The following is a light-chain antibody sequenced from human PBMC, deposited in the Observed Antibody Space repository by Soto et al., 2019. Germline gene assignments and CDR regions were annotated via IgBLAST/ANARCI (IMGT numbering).Light chain of an antibody. CDR3: QQYNSYWT. V-gene: IGKV1-5*01. CDR2: DAS. Sequence: IQMTQSPATLSASVGDRVTITCRASQSISYWLAWYQQKPGKAPKVLIYDASSLESGVPSRFSGSGSGTEFTLTISSLQPDDLATYYCQQYNSYWTFGQGTKVDIK. CDR1: QSISYW. J-gene: IGKJ1*01.